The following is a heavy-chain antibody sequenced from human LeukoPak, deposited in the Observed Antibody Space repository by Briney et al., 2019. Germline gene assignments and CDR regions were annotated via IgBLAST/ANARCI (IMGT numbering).Heavy chain of an antibody. D-gene: IGHD3-10*01. CDR3: ARARITMVRGVIIVGWFDP. CDR1: GGSISSYY. J-gene: IGHJ5*02. V-gene: IGHV4-4*07. CDR2: IYTSGST. Sequence: SETLSLTCTVSGGSISSYYWSWIRQPAGKGLEWIGRIYTSGSTNYNPSLKSRVTMSADTSKNQFSLKLSSVTAADTAVYYCARARITMVRGVIIVGWFDPWGQGTLVTVSS.